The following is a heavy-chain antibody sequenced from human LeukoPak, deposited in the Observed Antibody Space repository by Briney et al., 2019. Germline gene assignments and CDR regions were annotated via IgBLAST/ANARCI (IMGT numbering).Heavy chain of an antibody. J-gene: IGHJ4*02. Sequence: PGGSLRLSCAASGFTFSSYAMHWVRQAPGKGLEWVAVISYDGSNKYYADSVKGRFSISRDNSKSTVYLQLNSLRAEDTALYYCAKDTGFLLPGYWGQGTLVIVSS. V-gene: IGHV3-30*04. CDR2: ISYDGSNK. CDR3: AKDTGFLLPGY. D-gene: IGHD3-22*01. CDR1: GFTFSSYA.